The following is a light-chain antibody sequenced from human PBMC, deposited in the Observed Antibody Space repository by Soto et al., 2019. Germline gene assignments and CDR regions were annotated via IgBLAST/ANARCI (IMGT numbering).Light chain of an antibody. V-gene: IGKV2D-29*01. CDR3: MQSVQLPLT. CDR2: EVS. Sequence: DIVMTQTPLSLSVIPGQPASISCKSSQSLLHSDGKTYVYWYLQKPGQPPQLLIYEVSNRSSGGPNGFRGSGSGTDFTLKISRVEAEDVEVYYCMQSVQLPLTFGGGTKVEIK. J-gene: IGKJ4*01. CDR1: QSLLHSDGKTY.